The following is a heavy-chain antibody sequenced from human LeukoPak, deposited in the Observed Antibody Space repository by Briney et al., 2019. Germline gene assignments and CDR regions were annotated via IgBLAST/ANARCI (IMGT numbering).Heavy chain of an antibody. CDR2: INHSGST. CDR1: GGSFSGYY. D-gene: IGHD1-14*01. V-gene: IGHV4-34*01. Sequence: SETLSLTCAVYGGSFSGYYWSWIRQPPGKGLEWIGEINHSGSTNFNPSLKSRVTISVDTSKNQFSLKLSSVTAADTAVYYCARGIDHTLSGSLYNWFDPWGQGTLVTVS. CDR3: ARGIDHTLSGSLYNWFDP. J-gene: IGHJ5*02.